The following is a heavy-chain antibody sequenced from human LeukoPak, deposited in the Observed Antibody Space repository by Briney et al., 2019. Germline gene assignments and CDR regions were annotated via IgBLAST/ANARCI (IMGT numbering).Heavy chain of an antibody. CDR3: ARAWRYTNWFDP. CDR2: INPSGAIT. V-gene: IGHV1-46*01. D-gene: IGHD1-14*01. CDR1: GYTFTNYY. J-gene: IGHJ5*02. Sequence: ASVKVSCKASGYTFTNYYIHWVRQAPGQGLEWMGVINPSGAITTYAQKFQGRVTMTRDTSTSTVYMYLSSLRSEDTAVYYCARAWRYTNWFDPWGQGTLVTVSS.